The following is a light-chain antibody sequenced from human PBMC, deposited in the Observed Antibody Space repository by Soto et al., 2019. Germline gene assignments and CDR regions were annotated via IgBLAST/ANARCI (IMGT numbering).Light chain of an antibody. CDR1: QGFSNY. CDR2: AAS. V-gene: IGKV1D-17*01. Sequence: NIQMTQSPSAMSASVGDRVTITCRARQGFSNYLAWFQQKPGKVPKHLIYAASSLQSGVPSRFSGSGSGTEFTLTTSSLQPEDFATYYCLQHNSYPPFTFGQGTKLEI. J-gene: IGKJ2*01. CDR3: LQHNSYPPFT.